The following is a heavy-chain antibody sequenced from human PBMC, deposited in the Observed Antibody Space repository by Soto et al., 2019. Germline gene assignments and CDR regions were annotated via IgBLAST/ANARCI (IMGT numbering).Heavy chain of an antibody. CDR3: ARLAVAGTHYFDN. CDR1: GFSFSDYY. V-gene: IGHV3-11*01. Sequence: QVQLVESGGGLVKPGGSLRLSCAASGFSFSDYYMSWIRQAPGKGLECVSYITHSGSIIHYADSVKGRFTISRDNTKNSLYLQMNSLRAEDTAVYYCARLAVAGTHYFDNSGQGTLVTVSS. D-gene: IGHD6-19*01. CDR2: ITHSGSII. J-gene: IGHJ4*02.